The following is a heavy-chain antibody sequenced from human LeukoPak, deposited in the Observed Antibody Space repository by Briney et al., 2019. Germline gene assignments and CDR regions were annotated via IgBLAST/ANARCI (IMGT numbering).Heavy chain of an antibody. CDR2: INHSGST. J-gene: IGHJ4*02. Sequence: SEILSLTCTVYGGSFSSYYWSWIRQPPGKGLEWIGEINHSGSTNYNPSLKSRVTISVDTSKDQFSLKLSSVTAADTAVYYCARGRGGSTSYYYFDYWGQGTLVTVSS. V-gene: IGHV4-34*01. D-gene: IGHD2-2*01. CDR1: GGSFSSYY. CDR3: ARGRGGSTSYYYFDY.